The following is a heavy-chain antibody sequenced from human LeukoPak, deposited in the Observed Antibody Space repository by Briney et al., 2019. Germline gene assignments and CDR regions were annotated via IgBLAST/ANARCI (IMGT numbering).Heavy chain of an antibody. D-gene: IGHD3-10*01. CDR2: TSYDGSTK. V-gene: IGHV3-30*18. Sequence: PGRSLRLSCAASGFTFSSHGMHWVRQAPGKGLEWAAVTSYDGSTKYYADSAKGRFNISRDNSKNTLYLQMNSLRVDDTAVYYCAKAATLFGDQYFDYWGQGTLVIVSS. J-gene: IGHJ4*02. CDR1: GFTFSSHG. CDR3: AKAATLFGDQYFDY.